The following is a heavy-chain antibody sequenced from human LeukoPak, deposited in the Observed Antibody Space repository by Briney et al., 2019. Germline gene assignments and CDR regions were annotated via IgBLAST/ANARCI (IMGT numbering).Heavy chain of an antibody. CDR2: IKSDESST. V-gene: IGHV3-74*01. D-gene: IGHD2-8*02. J-gene: IGHJ6*02. CDR3: TRRAPGGLDV. Sequence: GGSLRLSRAASGFTFSSYWMHWVRQAPGKGLVWVSRIKSDESSTSYAGSVKGRFTISRDNAKNTLYLQMNSLRVEDTAVYYCTRRAPGGLDVWGQGTTVTVSS. CDR1: GFTFSSYW.